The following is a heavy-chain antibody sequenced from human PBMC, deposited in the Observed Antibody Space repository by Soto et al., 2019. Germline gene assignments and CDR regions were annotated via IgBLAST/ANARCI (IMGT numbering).Heavy chain of an antibody. CDR3: ARLGWSVFYFDY. CDR1: GGSISSSSYY. D-gene: IGHD2-2*03. J-gene: IGHJ4*02. Sequence: SETLSLTCTVSGGSISSSSYYWGWIRQPPGKGLEWIGSIYYSGSTYYNPSLKSRVTISVDTSKNQFSLKLSSVTAADTAVYYCARLGWSVFYFDYWGRGTLVTVSS. CDR2: IYYSGST. V-gene: IGHV4-39*01.